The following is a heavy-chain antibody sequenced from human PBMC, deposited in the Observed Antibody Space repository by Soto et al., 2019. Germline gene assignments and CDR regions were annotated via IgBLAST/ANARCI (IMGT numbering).Heavy chain of an antibody. J-gene: IGHJ4*02. V-gene: IGHV3-23*01. Sequence: RLSCSSFEVNFISLGMSWVVKDTGKGLDWVSAISGSGGSTYSADSVKGRFTISRDNSKNTLYLQMSSLRAEDTAVYYCAKNHLCGTSWYGVSDYWVQGSLVTVSS. CDR3: AKNHLCGTSWYGVSDY. CDR1: EVNFISLG. CDR2: ISGSGGST. D-gene: IGHD6-13*01.